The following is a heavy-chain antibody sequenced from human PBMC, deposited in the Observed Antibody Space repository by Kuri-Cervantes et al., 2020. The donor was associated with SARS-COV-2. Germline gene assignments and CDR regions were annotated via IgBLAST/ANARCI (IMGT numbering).Heavy chain of an antibody. V-gene: IGHV1-2*02. Sequence: ASVKVSCKASGYTFTDYYIHWVRQAPGQGLEWMGWINPNGGGTNYAQKFQGRVTMTRGTSITTAYMELSRLRFDDTAVYYCARVRQNDFQAFDYWGQGTLVTVSS. CDR1: GYTFTDYY. CDR2: INPNGGGT. J-gene: IGHJ4*02. CDR3: ARVRQNDFQAFDY. D-gene: IGHD3-3*01.